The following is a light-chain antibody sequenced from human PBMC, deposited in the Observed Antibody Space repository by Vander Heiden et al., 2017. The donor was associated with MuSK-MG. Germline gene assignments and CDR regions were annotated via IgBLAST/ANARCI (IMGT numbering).Light chain of an antibody. V-gene: IGKV1-5*03. Sequence: IQLTQSPSTLSASVGDRVTITCRASQSISSWLAWYQQKPGKAPKLLIYKASSLESWVPSRFSGSGSGTEFTLTISSLQPDDFATYYCQQYDSDWTFGQGTKVEIK. CDR1: QSISSW. CDR2: KAS. J-gene: IGKJ1*01. CDR3: QQYDSDWT.